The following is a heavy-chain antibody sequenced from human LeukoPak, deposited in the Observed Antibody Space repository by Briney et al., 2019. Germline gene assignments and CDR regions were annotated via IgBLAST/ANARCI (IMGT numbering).Heavy chain of an antibody. CDR2: IRPDGHT. J-gene: IGHJ3*01. CDR1: GYFRTTYY. V-gene: IGHV4-38-2*02. CDR3: ARQVATKGEWAFDV. Sequence: PSETLSLTCTVSGYFRTTYYWGWIRQPPGKGLEWMASIRPDGHTYTNSSLRHQLTISADMSRNEFSLKLNSLTAADTAVYYCARQVATKGEWAFDVWGQGTVVTVSS. D-gene: IGHD5-12*01.